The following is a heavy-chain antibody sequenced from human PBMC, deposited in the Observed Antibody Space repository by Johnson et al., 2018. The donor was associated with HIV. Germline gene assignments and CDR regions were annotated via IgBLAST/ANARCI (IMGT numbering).Heavy chain of an antibody. Sequence: VQLVESGGGVVQPGGSLRLSCAASGFTFSNYAMYWVRQAPGKGLEWVAVISYDGSNEYYADSVKGLFTISRDNSKNTLYLQISSLRAGDTAVYYCARGRASWELYDAFEIWGQGTMVIVSS. CDR2: ISYDGSNE. V-gene: IGHV3-30*04. J-gene: IGHJ3*02. CDR3: ARGRASWELYDAFEI. D-gene: IGHD1-26*01. CDR1: GFTFSNYA.